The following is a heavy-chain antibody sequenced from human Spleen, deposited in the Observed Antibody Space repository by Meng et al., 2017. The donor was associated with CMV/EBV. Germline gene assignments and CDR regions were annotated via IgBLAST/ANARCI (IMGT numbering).Heavy chain of an antibody. V-gene: IGHV3-23*01. CDR2: ISGSGGST. J-gene: IGHJ4*02. CDR3: AKAYSSSWYREYYDF. Sequence: GESLKISCAASGFTFSGYGMSWVRQAPAKGLEWVAAISGSGGSTYYADSVKGRFTVSRDNSKNTLYLQLNSLRAEDTAVYYCAKAYSSSWYREYYDFWGQGTLVTVSS. CDR1: GFTFSGYG. D-gene: IGHD6-13*01.